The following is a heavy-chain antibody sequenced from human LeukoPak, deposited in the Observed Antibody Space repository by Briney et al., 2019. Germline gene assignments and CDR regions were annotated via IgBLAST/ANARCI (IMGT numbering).Heavy chain of an antibody. CDR2: INPSGGST. V-gene: IGHV1-46*01. CDR3: ARDLPAFVVGATYYFDS. J-gene: IGHJ4*02. D-gene: IGHD1-26*01. CDR1: GYTFTSYY. Sequence: ASVKVSCKASGYTFTSYYMHWVRQAPGQGLEWMGIINPSGGSTSYAQKFQGRVTMTRDMSTSTVYMELSSLRSEDTAVYYCARDLPAFVVGATYYFDSWGQGTLVTVSS.